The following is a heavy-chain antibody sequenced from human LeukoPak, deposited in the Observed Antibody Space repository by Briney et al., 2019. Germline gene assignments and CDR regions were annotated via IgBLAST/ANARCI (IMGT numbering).Heavy chain of an antibody. Sequence: GASVKVSCKASGYTFSGYYMHWVRKAPGQGLEWMGWINPNSGGTNYAQKFQGRVTMTRDTSISTAYMELSRLRSDDTAVYYCARDRGYCSGGSCQNFDYWGQGTLATVSS. CDR3: ARDRGYCSGGSCQNFDY. J-gene: IGHJ4*02. CDR1: GYTFSGYY. CDR2: INPNSGGT. V-gene: IGHV1-2*02. D-gene: IGHD2-15*01.